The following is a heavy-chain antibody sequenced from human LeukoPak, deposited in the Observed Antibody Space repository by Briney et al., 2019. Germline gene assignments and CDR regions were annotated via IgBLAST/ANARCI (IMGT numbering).Heavy chain of an antibody. V-gene: IGHV4-34*01. CDR1: GGSISSYY. Sequence: PSETLSLTCTVSGGSISSYYWSWIRQPAGKGLEWIGEINHSGSTNYNPSLKSRVTISVDTSKNQFSLKLSSVTAADTAVYYCARDGVAAAAGTAFDYWGQGTLVTVSS. CDR3: ARDGVAAAAGTAFDY. CDR2: INHSGST. J-gene: IGHJ4*02. D-gene: IGHD6-13*01.